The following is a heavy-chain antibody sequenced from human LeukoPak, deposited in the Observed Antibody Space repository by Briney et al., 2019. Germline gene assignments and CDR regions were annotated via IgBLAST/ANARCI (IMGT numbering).Heavy chain of an antibody. CDR1: GGTFSSYA. CDR2: IIPIFGTA. Sequence: SVKVSCKASGGTFSSYAISWVRQAPGQGLEWMGGIIPIFGTANYALKFQGRVTITTDESTSTAYMELSSLRSEDTAVYYCARGGPTHVDYITTNLKGPYYYYMDVWGKGTTVTVSS. D-gene: IGHD4-11*01. V-gene: IGHV1-69*05. J-gene: IGHJ6*03. CDR3: ARGGPTHVDYITTNLKGPYYYYMDV.